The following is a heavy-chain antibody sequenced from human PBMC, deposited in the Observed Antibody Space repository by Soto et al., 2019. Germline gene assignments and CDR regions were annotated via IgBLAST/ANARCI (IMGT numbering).Heavy chain of an antibody. V-gene: IGHV3-21*01. J-gene: IGHJ6*02. Sequence: GGSLRLSCAASGFTFSSYSMNWVRQAPGKGLEWVSSISSSSYIYYADSVKGRFTISRDNAKNSLYLQMNSLRAEDTAVYYCVVLGSQVYYYYGMDVWGQGTTVTVSS. CDR1: GFTFSSYS. D-gene: IGHD3-16*01. CDR2: ISSSSYI. CDR3: VVLGSQVYYYYGMDV.